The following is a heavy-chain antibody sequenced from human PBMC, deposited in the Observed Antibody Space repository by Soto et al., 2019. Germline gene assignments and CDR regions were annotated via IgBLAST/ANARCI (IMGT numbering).Heavy chain of an antibody. CDR2: IYNGGRT. D-gene: IGHD2-8*01. CDR1: GDSISSDGYH. CDR3: ARAPVGMDSINFFDH. V-gene: IGHV4-30-4*01. J-gene: IGHJ4*02. Sequence: PSETLSLTCTVSGDSISSDGYHWSWIRQSPGKGLEWIGYIYNGGRTFYRPSLESRINMSLDATKNSYSLRLTSVTAAGTAVYYCARAPVGMDSINFFDHWGQGILVTVSS.